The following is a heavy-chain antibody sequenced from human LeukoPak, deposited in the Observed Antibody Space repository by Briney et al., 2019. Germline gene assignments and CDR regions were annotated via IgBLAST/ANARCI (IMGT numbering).Heavy chain of an antibody. Sequence: SETLSLTCAVYGGSFSGFYWSWIRQPPGKGLEWIGDINHSGSTNYNPSLKSRVTISVDTSKNQFSLKLTSVTAADTAVYYCARLHTVTTTPIDPWGQGTLVTVSS. V-gene: IGHV4-34*01. CDR3: ARLHTVTTTPIDP. J-gene: IGHJ5*02. D-gene: IGHD4-17*01. CDR2: INHSGST. CDR1: GGSFSGFY.